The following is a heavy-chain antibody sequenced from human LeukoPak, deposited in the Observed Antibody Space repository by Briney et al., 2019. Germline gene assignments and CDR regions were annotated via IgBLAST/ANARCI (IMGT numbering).Heavy chain of an antibody. D-gene: IGHD3-22*01. Sequence: SETLSLTCAVYGGSFSGYYWSWIRQPPGKGLEWIGEINHSGSTNYNPSLKSRVTISVDTSKNQFSLKLSSVTAADTAVYYCAGEGYYDSSGYQNYWGQGTLVTVSS. CDR2: INHSGST. V-gene: IGHV4-34*01. CDR3: AGEGYYDSSGYQNY. J-gene: IGHJ4*02. CDR1: GGSFSGYY.